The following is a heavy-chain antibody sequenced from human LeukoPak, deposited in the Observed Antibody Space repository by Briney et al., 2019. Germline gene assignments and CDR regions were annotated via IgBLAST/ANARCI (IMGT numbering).Heavy chain of an antibody. J-gene: IGHJ4*02. CDR2: LIGSSSST. CDR3: AKGAYDYIEIGYFDS. Sequence: HTGGSLRLSCAASGFTSTNYAMNWVRQAPGKGLEWVSVLIGSSSSTDYADSVKGRFTISRDNSKNTLFLQMNSLRAEDTAIYYCAKGAYDYIEIGYFDSWGQGTLVTVSS. D-gene: IGHD5-12*01. CDR1: GFTSTNYA. V-gene: IGHV3-23*01.